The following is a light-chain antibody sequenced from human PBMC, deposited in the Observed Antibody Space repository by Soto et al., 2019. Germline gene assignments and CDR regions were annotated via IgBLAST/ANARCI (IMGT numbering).Light chain of an antibody. V-gene: IGKV1-39*01. J-gene: IGKJ1*01. CDR1: QNIGSY. Sequence: DIQMTQSPSSLSASVGDRVAITCRASQNIGSYVNWYQQKPGMAPKLLISDASTLQGGAPSRFSGTGSGTEFTLTIRSLKPGDFAIYFCQQSYSTPWTFGQGTRV. CDR3: QQSYSTPWT. CDR2: DAS.